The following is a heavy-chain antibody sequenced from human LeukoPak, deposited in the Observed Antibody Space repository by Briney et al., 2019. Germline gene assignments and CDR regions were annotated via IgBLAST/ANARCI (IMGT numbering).Heavy chain of an antibody. CDR3: ARGLVLYHWFDP. CDR1: GYTFTSYD. CDR2: MNPNSGNT. Sequence: ASVKVSCKASGYTFTSYDINWVRQATGQGLEWMGWMNPNSGNTGYAQKFQGRVTITRNTSISTAYMELSSLRSEDTAVYYCARGLVLYHWFDPWGQGTLVTVSS. J-gene: IGHJ5*02. V-gene: IGHV1-8*03. D-gene: IGHD2-2*01.